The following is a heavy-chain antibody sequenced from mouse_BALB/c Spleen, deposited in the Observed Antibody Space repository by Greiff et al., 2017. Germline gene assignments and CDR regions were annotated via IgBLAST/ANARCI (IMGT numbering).Heavy chain of an antibody. D-gene: IGHD2-14*01. V-gene: IGHV1-54*01. CDR2: INPGSGGT. J-gene: IGHJ4*01. CDR1: GYAFTNYL. Sequence: QVQLHQSGAELVRPGTSVKVSCKASGYAFTNYLIEWVKQRPGQGLEWIGVINPGSGGTNYNEKFKGKATLTADKSSSTAYMQLISLTSDDSAVYFCARSGTGYAMDYWGQGTSVTVSS. CDR3: ARSGTGYAMDY.